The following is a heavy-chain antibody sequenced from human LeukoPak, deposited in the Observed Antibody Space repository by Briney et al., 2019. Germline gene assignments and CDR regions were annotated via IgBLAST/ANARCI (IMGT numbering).Heavy chain of an antibody. V-gene: IGHV3-11*01. Sequence: GGSLRLSCAASGFTFSDYYMSWIRQAPGKGLEWVSYISSSGSTIYYADSVKGRFTISRDNSKNTLYLQMNSLRAEDTAVYYCAKDPRRELPFDYWGQGTLVTVSS. CDR3: AKDPRRELPFDY. J-gene: IGHJ4*02. CDR1: GFTFSDYY. D-gene: IGHD1-26*01. CDR2: ISSSGSTI.